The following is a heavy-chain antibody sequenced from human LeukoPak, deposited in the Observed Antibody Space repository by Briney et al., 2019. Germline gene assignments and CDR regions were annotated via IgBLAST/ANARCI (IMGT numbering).Heavy chain of an antibody. CDR2: IWYDGSNK. CDR3: ARDPRPGYDILTGYYRYGMDV. J-gene: IGHJ6*04. CDR1: GFTFSSYG. Sequence: PGRSLRLSCAASGFTFSSYGMHWVRQAPGKGLEWVAVIWYDGSNKYYADSVKGRFTISRDNSKNTLYPQMNSLRAEDTAVYYCARDPRPGYDILTGYYRYGMDVWGKGTTVTVSS. D-gene: IGHD3-9*01. V-gene: IGHV3-33*01.